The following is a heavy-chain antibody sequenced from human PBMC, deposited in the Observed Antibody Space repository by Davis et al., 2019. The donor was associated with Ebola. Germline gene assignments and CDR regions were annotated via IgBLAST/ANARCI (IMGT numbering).Heavy chain of an antibody. D-gene: IGHD1-26*01. V-gene: IGHV3-7*03. CDR2: IKQDGSEK. CDR3: AKGPSTIVGADAFDI. J-gene: IGHJ3*02. Sequence: GGSLRLSCAASGFTFSSYWMSWVRQAPGKGLEWVANIKQDGSEKYYVDSVKGRFTISRDNAKNSLYLQMNSLRAEDTAVYYCAKGPSTIVGADAFDIWGQGTMVTVSS. CDR1: GFTFSSYW.